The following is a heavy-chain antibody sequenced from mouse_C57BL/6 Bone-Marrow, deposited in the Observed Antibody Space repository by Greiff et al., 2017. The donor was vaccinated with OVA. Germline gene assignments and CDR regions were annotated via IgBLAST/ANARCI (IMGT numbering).Heavy chain of an antibody. CDR3: TRLRGDFDY. CDR2: IDPENGDT. J-gene: IGHJ2*01. D-gene: IGHD3-2*02. CDR1: GFNIKDDY. Sequence: VQLKESGAELVRPGASVKLSCTASGFNIKDDYMHWVKQRPEQGLEWIGWIDPENGDTEYASKFQGKATITADTSSNTAYLQLSSLTSEDTAVYYCTRLRGDFDYWGQGTTLTVSS. V-gene: IGHV14-4*01.